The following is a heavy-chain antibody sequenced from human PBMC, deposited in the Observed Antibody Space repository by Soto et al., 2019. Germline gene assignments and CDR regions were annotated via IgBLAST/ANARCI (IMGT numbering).Heavy chain of an antibody. V-gene: IGHV4-59*01. J-gene: IGHJ4*02. CDR3: ARAAAGTLTIFDY. CDR1: GGSISSYY. CDR2: IYYSGST. D-gene: IGHD6-13*01. Sequence: SETLSLTCTVSGGSISSYYWSWIRQPPGKGLEWIGYIYYSGSTNYNPSLKSRVTISVDTSKNQFSLKLSSVTAADTAVYYCARAAAGTLTIFDYWGQGTLVTVSS.